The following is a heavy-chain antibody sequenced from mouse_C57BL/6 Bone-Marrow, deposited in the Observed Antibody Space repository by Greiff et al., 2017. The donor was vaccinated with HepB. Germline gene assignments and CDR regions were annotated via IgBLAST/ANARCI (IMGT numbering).Heavy chain of an antibody. D-gene: IGHD4-1*01. CDR1: GYSITSDY. V-gene: IGHV3-8*01. J-gene: IGHJ1*03. CDR2: ISYSGST. CDR3: ARSTWDGGGYFDV. Sequence: EVKLMESGPGLAKPSQTLSLTCSVTGYSITSDYWNWIRKFPGNKLEYMGYISYSGSTYYNPSLKSRISITRDTSKNQYYLQLNSVTTEDTATYYWARSTWDGGGYFDVWGTGTTVTVSS.